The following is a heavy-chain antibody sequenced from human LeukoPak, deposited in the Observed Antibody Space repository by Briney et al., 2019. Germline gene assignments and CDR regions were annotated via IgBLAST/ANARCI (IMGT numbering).Heavy chain of an antibody. D-gene: IGHD3-22*01. CDR1: GGTFISYA. J-gene: IGHJ4*02. CDR3: ARAVDYYDSSGPDY. Sequence: SLKVSCKASGGTFISYAISWVRHAPGQGLEWMGRIIPIFGTANYAQKFQGRVTITTDESTSTAYMELSRLRSEDTAVYYCARAVDYYDSSGPDYWGQGTLVTVSS. CDR2: IIPIFGTA. V-gene: IGHV1-69*05.